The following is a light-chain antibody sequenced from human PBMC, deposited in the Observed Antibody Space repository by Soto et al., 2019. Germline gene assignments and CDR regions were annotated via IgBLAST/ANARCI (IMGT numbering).Light chain of an antibody. CDR3: QKYNDWPLT. CDR1: QSISSD. Sequence: IVMTQSPATLSVSPWERATLSCRASQSISSDLGWYQQRPGQAPRLLIHDASTRATGIPARFSGSGSGTEFTLTISSLQSEDFAIYYCQKYNDWPLTFGQGTRLEIK. J-gene: IGKJ5*01. CDR2: DAS. V-gene: IGKV3-15*01.